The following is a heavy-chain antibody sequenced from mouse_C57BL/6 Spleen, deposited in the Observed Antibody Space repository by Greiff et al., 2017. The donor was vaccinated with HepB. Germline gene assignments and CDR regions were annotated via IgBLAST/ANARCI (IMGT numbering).Heavy chain of an antibody. CDR2: INPNNGGT. V-gene: IGHV1-26*01. CDR1: GYTFTDYY. CDR3: ARGAARGFDY. Sequence: EVQLQQSGPELVKPGASVKISCKASGYTFTDYYMNWVKQSHGKSLEWIGDINPNNGGTSYNQKFKGKATLTVDKSSSTAYMELRSLTSEDSAVYYCARGAARGFDYWGQGTTLTVSS. J-gene: IGHJ2*01. D-gene: IGHD3-1*01.